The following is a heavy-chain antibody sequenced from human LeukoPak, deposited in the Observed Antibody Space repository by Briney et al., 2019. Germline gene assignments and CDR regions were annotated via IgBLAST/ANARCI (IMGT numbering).Heavy chain of an antibody. CDR1: GLAVIGNY. CDR3: AIAQSWDELFDS. CDR2: ISINTDT. D-gene: IGHD1-26*01. V-gene: IGHV3-53*01. Sequence: GGSLTLSCAASGLAVIGNYMSWVRQPPGKGLEWVSFISINTDTFYADSVRGRFTISRDSSKNTLFLQMNSLRDEDSAVYYCAIAQSWDELFDSWGQGTLVTVSS. J-gene: IGHJ4*02.